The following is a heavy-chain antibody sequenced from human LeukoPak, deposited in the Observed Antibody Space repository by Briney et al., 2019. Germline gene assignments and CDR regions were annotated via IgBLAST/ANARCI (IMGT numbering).Heavy chain of an antibody. CDR1: ADSIRSFTSYY. V-gene: IGHV4-61*01. CDR3: TTTPHWLAFDY. D-gene: IGHD6-19*01. J-gene: IGHJ4*02. CDR2: LYHSGST. Sequence: SETLSLTCTVSADSIRSFTSYYWSWIRQPPGKGLEWIGSLYHSGSTDYNPSLGGRATMSLAMSKNQPSLKLNSVTAADTAVYYCTTTPHWLAFDYWGQGALLTVSS.